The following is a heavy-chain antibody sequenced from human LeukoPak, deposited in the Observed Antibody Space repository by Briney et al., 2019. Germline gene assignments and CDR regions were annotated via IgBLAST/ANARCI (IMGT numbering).Heavy chain of an antibody. CDR2: INPISGGT. Sequence: ASVKVSCKASGYTFNDYYMHWVRQAPGQGLEWVGWINPISGGTGYAQKFQGRVTITRNTSISTAYMELSSLRSEDTAVYYCARTRKDWFDPWGQGTLVTVSS. CDR1: GYTFNDYY. CDR3: ARTRKDWFDP. J-gene: IGHJ5*02. V-gene: IGHV1-8*03.